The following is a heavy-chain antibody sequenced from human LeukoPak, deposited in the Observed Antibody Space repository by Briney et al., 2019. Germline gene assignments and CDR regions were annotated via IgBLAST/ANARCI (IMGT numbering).Heavy chain of an antibody. CDR1: GFTFSSYW. CDR3: AREHDYSNQFDY. V-gene: IGHV3-74*01. CDR2: INSDGSST. J-gene: IGHJ4*02. D-gene: IGHD4-11*01. Sequence: PGGSLRLSCAASGFTFSSYWMHWVRQAPGKGLVWVSRINSDGSSTSYADSVKGRFTISRDNAKNTLYLQMNSLRAEDTAVYYCAREHDYSNQFDYWGQGTLVTVSS.